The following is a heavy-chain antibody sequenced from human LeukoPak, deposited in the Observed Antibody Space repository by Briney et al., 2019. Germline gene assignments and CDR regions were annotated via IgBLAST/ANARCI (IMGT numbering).Heavy chain of an antibody. J-gene: IGHJ3*02. CDR3: ARAPYYYDSSGYGDAFDI. D-gene: IGHD3-22*01. Sequence: GGSLRLSCAASGFTFSSYWMHWVRHAPGKGLVWVSRINSDGSSTSYADSVKGRFTISRDNAKNTLYLQMNSLRAEDTAVYYCARAPYYYDSSGYGDAFDIWGQGTMVTVSS. V-gene: IGHV3-74*01. CDR1: GFTFSSYW. CDR2: INSDGSST.